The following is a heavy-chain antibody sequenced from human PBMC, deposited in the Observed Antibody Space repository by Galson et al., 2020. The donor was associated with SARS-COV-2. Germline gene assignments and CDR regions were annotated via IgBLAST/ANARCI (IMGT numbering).Heavy chain of an antibody. D-gene: IGHD3-3*02. CDR1: GGSLINYY. V-gene: IGHV4-34*01. CDR2: INHGGGT. Sequence: SETLSLTCAVHGGSLINYYWSWIRQAPGKGLEWIGEINHGGGTNCNPSLKSRVTMSVDTSKNQFSLNLNSVAAADTAVYYCARRPRWVHFTFDFWGQGTLVTVSS. J-gene: IGHJ4*02. CDR3: ARRPRWVHFTFDF.